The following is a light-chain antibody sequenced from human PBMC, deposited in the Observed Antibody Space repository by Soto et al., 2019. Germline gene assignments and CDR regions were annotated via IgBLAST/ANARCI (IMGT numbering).Light chain of an antibody. CDR1: QSVSSD. CDR3: QQYGSSLFT. Sequence: EIVMTQSPATLSVSPGERATLSCRASQSVSSDLVWYQQKPGQAPRVLIYGTSIRASGVPERFSGGGSGTDFTLTITRLEPEDFAVYYCQQYGSSLFTFGPGTKVDIK. CDR2: GTS. V-gene: IGKV3-20*01. J-gene: IGKJ3*01.